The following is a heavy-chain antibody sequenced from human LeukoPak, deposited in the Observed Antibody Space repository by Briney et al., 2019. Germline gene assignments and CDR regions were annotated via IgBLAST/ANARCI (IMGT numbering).Heavy chain of an antibody. J-gene: IGHJ4*02. CDR1: EFTFSSYW. CDR3: ARFAILPTMRAVDY. V-gene: IGHV3-7*01. D-gene: IGHD5-12*01. CDR2: IKRDGSEQ. Sequence: PGGSLRLSCAASEFTFSSYWMSWVRQAPGKGLEWVANIKRDGSEQYCVDSVKSRYTITREHAKNSLYLQMNSLRVEDRAVYCCARFAILPTMRAVDYWGEGTPVSVS.